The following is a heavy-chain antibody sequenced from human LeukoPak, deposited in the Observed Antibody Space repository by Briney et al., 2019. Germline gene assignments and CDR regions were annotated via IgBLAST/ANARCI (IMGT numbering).Heavy chain of an antibody. Sequence: ASVKVSCKVSGYTLTELSMHWVRQAPGKGLEWMGGFDPEDGETIYAQKFQGRVTTTEDTSTDTAYMELSSLRSEDTAVYYCARDSQTRYDYFDYWGQGTLVTVSS. V-gene: IGHV1-24*01. CDR2: FDPEDGET. CDR3: ARDSQTRYDYFDY. J-gene: IGHJ4*02. D-gene: IGHD3-3*01. CDR1: GYTLTELS.